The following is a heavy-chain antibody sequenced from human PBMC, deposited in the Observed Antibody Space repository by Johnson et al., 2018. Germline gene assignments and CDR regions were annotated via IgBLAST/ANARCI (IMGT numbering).Heavy chain of an antibody. D-gene: IGHD2/OR15-2a*01. Sequence: QVQLVQSGGGVVQPGRSLRLSCAASGFTFSSYAMHWVRQAPGKGLDWVAVISNDAFNKYYGDSVKGRFSISRDNPKKTLYLQMNSRRAEDTAGYYCARGESFYDTPKEGGHMDVWGKGTTVTVSS. J-gene: IGHJ6*03. V-gene: IGHV3-30-3*01. CDR2: ISNDAFNK. CDR1: GFTFSSYA. CDR3: ARGESFYDTPKEGGHMDV.